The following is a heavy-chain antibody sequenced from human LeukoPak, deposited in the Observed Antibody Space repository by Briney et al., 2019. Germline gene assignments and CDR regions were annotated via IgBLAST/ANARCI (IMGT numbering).Heavy chain of an antibody. D-gene: IGHD5-24*01. V-gene: IGHV3-23*01. CDR3: AKALEMATISSDH. J-gene: IGHJ4*02. Sequence: PGGSLRLSCAASGFTFSNYGMSWVRQAPGKGLEWVSAISGRGGGTYYADPVKGRFTTSRDNSKNTLYLQMSSLRAEDTAVYYCAKALEMATISSDHWGQGTLVTVSS. CDR1: GFTFSNYG. CDR2: ISGRGGGT.